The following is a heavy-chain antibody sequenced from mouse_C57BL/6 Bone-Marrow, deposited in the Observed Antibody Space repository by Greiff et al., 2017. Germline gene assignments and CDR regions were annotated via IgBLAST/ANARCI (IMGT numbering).Heavy chain of an antibody. D-gene: IGHD2-4*01. CDR2: INPSSGYT. J-gene: IGHJ3*01. CDR1: GYTFTSYW. CDR3: ANYDLFAY. V-gene: IGHV1-7*01. Sequence: QVQLKESGAELAKPGASVKLSCKASGYTFTSYWMHWVKQRPGQGLEWIGYINPSSGYTKYNQKFKDKATLTAGKSSSTAYMQLSSLTYEDSAVYYCANYDLFAYWGQGTLVTVSA.